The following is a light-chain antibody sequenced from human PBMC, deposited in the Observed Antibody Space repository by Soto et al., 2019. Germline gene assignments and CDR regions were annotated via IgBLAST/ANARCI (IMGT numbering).Light chain of an antibody. CDR3: EKYGSSGT. Sequence: EIVMTQSPATLSVSPGESATLSCRASQSVSNNYLAWYQQKAGQAPRLLIYGASNRATGIPDRLSGSGSGTDFTLIIRRLEPEDFAVYYCEKYGSSGTLAQGTNVDIK. CDR1: QSVSNNY. J-gene: IGKJ1*01. V-gene: IGKV3-20*01. CDR2: GAS.